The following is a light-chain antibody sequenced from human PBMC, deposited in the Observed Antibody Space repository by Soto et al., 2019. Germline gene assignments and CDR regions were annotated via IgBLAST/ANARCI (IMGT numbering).Light chain of an antibody. CDR3: SSYTSSNTPYV. V-gene: IGLV2-14*01. CDR1: SSDVGAYHF. Sequence: QSALTQPASVSGSPGQSITISCTGSSSDVGAYHFVSWYQHHPGKAPKLILYEVTARPSGVSSRFSGSKSGNTASLTISGLQADDDANYYCSSYTSSNTPYVFGTGTKVTVL. CDR2: EVT. J-gene: IGLJ1*01.